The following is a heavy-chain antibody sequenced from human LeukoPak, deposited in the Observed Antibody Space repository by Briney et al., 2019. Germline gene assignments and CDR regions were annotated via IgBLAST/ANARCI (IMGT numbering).Heavy chain of an antibody. CDR2: IIPILGIA. D-gene: IGHD4-17*01. V-gene: IGHV1-69*04. CDR1: GGTFSSYA. J-gene: IGHJ3*02. Sequence: GASVKVSCKASGGTFSSYAISWVRQAPGQGLEWMGRIIPILGIANYAQKFQGRVTITADKSTSTAYMELSSLRPEDTAVYYCAVPGVDYGDYVGLDAFDIWGQGTMVTVSS. CDR3: AVPGVDYGDYVGLDAFDI.